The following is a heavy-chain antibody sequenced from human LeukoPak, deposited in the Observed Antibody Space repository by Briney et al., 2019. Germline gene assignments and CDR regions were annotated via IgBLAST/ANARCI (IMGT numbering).Heavy chain of an antibody. J-gene: IGHJ4*02. Sequence: PGGSLRLSCAASGFTFSSYAMHWVRQAPGKGLEWVAVISYDGSNKYYADSVKGRFTISRDNSKNTLYLQMNSLRAEDTAVYYCATELGTAQSFDYWGQGTLVTVSS. V-gene: IGHV3-30*04. CDR1: GFTFSSYA. CDR3: ATELGTAQSFDY. D-gene: IGHD7-27*01. CDR2: ISYDGSNK.